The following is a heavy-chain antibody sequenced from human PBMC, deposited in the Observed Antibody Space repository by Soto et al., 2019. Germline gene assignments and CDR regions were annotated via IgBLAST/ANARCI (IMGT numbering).Heavy chain of an antibody. CDR1: GGFVTSGSYY. CDR3: ARVERGTATTVVDAFDI. Sequence: QVQLQQWGAGLLKPSETLSLTCAVYGGFVTSGSYYWSWIRQPPGKGLEWIGEMSHSGGTHFNPSLQSRVTISVDTSKNQFTLKMSSVTAADTALYYCARVERGTATTVVDAFDIWGRGTRVTVSS. CDR2: MSHSGGT. J-gene: IGHJ3*02. D-gene: IGHD2-8*02. V-gene: IGHV4-34*01.